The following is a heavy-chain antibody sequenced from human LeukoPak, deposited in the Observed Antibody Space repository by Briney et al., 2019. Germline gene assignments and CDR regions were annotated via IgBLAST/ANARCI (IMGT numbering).Heavy chain of an antibody. J-gene: IGHJ4*02. CDR1: GGSISIYY. Sequence: SETLSLTCTVSGGSISIYYWSWIRQPPGKGLEWIGYIYYSGTTSYNPSLKSRVTISTDSSKNQFSLNLTSVTAADTVVYYCARSRTNRDVYNFYYWGQGTLVTVSS. CDR3: ARSRTNRDVYNFYY. CDR2: IYYSGTT. V-gene: IGHV4-59*08. D-gene: IGHD5-24*01.